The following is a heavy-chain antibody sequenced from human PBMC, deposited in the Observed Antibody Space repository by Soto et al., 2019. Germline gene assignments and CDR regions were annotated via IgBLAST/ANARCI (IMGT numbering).Heavy chain of an antibody. CDR2: ISGSGGTT. Sequence: GGSLRLSCAASGFTFSSYAMYWVRQAPGKGLEWVSVISGSGGTTYYADSVKGRFTISRDNSKTTLHLQMNSLRAEDAAVYYCAKDESRRNRRYFDLWGRGTLVTVSS. V-gene: IGHV3-23*01. D-gene: IGHD4-4*01. CDR1: GFTFSSYA. CDR3: AKDESRRNRRYFDL. J-gene: IGHJ2*01.